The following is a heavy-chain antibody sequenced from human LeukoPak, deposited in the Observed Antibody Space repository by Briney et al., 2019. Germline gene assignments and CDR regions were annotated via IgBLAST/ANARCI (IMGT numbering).Heavy chain of an antibody. CDR1: GFTFSIYG. J-gene: IGHJ5*02. Sequence: GGSLRLSCAASGFTFSIYGMHWVRQAPGKGLEWVAFIRYDGSNKYYADSVKGRFTISRDNSKNTLYLQMNSLRAEDTAVYYCAKGRFGELSRFDPWGQGTLVTVSS. CDR2: IRYDGSNK. D-gene: IGHD3-10*01. V-gene: IGHV3-30*02. CDR3: AKGRFGELSRFDP.